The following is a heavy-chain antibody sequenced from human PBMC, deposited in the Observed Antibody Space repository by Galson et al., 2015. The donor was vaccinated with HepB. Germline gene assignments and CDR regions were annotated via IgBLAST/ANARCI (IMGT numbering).Heavy chain of an antibody. CDR1: GFTFSSYS. Sequence: LRLSCAASGFTFSSYSMNWVRQAPGKGLEWVSSISSSSSYIYYADSVKGRFTISRDNAKNSLYLQMNSLRAEDTAVYYCARDEPYYYGSGDPSYFDYWGQGTLVTVSS. D-gene: IGHD3-10*01. CDR2: ISSSSSYI. J-gene: IGHJ4*02. CDR3: ARDEPYYYGSGDPSYFDY. V-gene: IGHV3-21*01.